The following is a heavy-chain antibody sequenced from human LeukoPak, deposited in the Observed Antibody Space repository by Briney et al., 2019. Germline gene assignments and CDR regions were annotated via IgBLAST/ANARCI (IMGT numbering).Heavy chain of an antibody. CDR2: IYYSGST. CDR1: GGSISSYY. Sequence: SETPSLTCTVSGGSISSYYWSWIRQPPGKGLEWIGYIYYSGSTNYNPSLKSRVTISVDTSKNQFSLKLSSVTAADTAVYYCARRGYYYYGMDVWGQGTTVTVSS. J-gene: IGHJ6*02. CDR3: ARRGYYYYGMDV. V-gene: IGHV4-59*08.